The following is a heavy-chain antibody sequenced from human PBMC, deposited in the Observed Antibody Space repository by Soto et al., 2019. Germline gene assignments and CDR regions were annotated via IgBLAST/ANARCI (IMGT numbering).Heavy chain of an antibody. J-gene: IGHJ4*02. Sequence: SETLSLTCAVSGDSISSPTWWTWVRQPPGRGLEWIGEMYHSGSTNYKSSLKSRVTISVDKSKNHFSLNLKSVTAADTATYYCAHRRGDLLTGHYYFDYWGQGTLVTVSS. V-gene: IGHV4-4*02. CDR2: MYHSGST. D-gene: IGHD3-9*01. CDR3: AHRRGDLLTGHYYFDY. CDR1: GDSISSPTW.